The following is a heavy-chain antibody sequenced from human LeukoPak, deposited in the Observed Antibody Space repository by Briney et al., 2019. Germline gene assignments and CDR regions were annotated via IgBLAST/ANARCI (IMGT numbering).Heavy chain of an antibody. Sequence: SVKVSCKASGGTFSSYAISWVRQAPGQGLEWMGGIIPIFGTANYTQKFQGRVTITADESTSTAYMELSSLRSEDTAVYYCAILGSYSNYHYYYGMDVWGQGTTVTVS. V-gene: IGHV1-69*13. CDR3: AILGSYSNYHYYYGMDV. D-gene: IGHD4-11*01. CDR2: IIPIFGTA. CDR1: GGTFSSYA. J-gene: IGHJ6*02.